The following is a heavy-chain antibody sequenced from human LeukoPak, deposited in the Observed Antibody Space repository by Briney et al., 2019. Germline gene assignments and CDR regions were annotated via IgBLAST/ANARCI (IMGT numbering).Heavy chain of an antibody. D-gene: IGHD2-15*01. CDR1: GGSLNCYF. CDR2: IYSSGST. V-gene: IGHV4-59*01. CDR3: ASWRDCSVVNCHSGFYDY. J-gene: IGHJ4*02. Sequence: SETLSLTCTVSGGSLNCYFWTWTRQPPGKGLEWIGYIYSSGSTNFNPSLKSRVAMSVDTSKNQFSLKLSSMTSADTAVYYCASWRDCSVVNCHSGFYDYWGQGTLVTVSS.